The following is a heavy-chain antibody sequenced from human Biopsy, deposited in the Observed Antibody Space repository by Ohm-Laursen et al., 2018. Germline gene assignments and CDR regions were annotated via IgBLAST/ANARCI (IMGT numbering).Heavy chain of an antibody. D-gene: IGHD1-26*01. CDR3: ARDSSRIASESGMDV. Sequence: SLRLSCTASGFSVSRYDMNWVRQAPGKGLEWVSYISETSSHIYDADSVRGRFTVARDIAKNSLYLQMNSLSVEDTAVYYCARDSSRIASESGMDVWGQGTTVTVSS. V-gene: IGHV3-21*01. CDR2: ISETSSHI. CDR1: GFSVSRYD. J-gene: IGHJ6*02.